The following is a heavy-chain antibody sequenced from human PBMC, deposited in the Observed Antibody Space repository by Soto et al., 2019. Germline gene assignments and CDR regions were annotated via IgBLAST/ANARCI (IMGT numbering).Heavy chain of an antibody. Sequence: GGSLRLSCAASGFTFSSYAMSWVRQAPGKGLEWVSAISGSGGSNQYYADSVKGRFTISRDNSRNMLFLQMNSLRPDDTAVYYCARAPSGSYPEFDYWGQGTLVTVYS. CDR1: GFTFSSYA. J-gene: IGHJ4*02. V-gene: IGHV3-23*01. CDR3: ARAPSGSYPEFDY. D-gene: IGHD1-26*01. CDR2: ISGSGGSNQ.